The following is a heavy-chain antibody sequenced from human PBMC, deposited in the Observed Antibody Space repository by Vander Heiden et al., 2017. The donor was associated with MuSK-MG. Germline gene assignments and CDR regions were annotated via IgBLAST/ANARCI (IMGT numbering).Heavy chain of an antibody. D-gene: IGHD2-15*01. CDR1: GFTFSSYG. CDR3: AREGYCTGGSCFYLDY. Sequence: QVQLVESGGGVVQPGTSLRLFCAASGFTFSSYGMHWVRQAPGKGLEWVAVIWYDGSNKYYADSVKGRFTISRDNSKNTLYLQMSSLRAEDTAVYYCAREGYCTGGSCFYLDYWGQGTLVTVSS. J-gene: IGHJ4*02. CDR2: IWYDGSNK. V-gene: IGHV3-33*01.